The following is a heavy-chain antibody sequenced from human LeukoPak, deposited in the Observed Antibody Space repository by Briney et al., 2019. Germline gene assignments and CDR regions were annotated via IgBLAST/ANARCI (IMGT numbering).Heavy chain of an antibody. Sequence: GGSLRLSCAASGFTFSSYGMHWVRQAPGKGLEWVSFIRYDGSDKYYADSVRGRFTISRDNAKNSLYLQMNSLRAEDTAVYYCARFVAATFDYWGQGTLVTVSS. CDR1: GFTFSSYG. CDR3: ARFVAATFDY. D-gene: IGHD2-15*01. V-gene: IGHV3-30*02. CDR2: IRYDGSDK. J-gene: IGHJ4*02.